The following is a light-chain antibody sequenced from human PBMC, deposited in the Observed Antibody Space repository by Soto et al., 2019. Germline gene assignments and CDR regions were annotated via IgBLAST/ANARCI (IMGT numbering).Light chain of an antibody. Sequence: QAVVTQPPSASGTPGQRVTISCSGGSSNIGSNTVNWYQQVPGTAPKLLIYSNNQRPSGVPDRFSGSKSGTSASLAISGLQSEDAADYYCAAWDDSLNGPLFGGGTQLTVL. CDR1: SSNIGSNT. CDR2: SNN. J-gene: IGLJ7*01. V-gene: IGLV1-44*01. CDR3: AAWDDSLNGPL.